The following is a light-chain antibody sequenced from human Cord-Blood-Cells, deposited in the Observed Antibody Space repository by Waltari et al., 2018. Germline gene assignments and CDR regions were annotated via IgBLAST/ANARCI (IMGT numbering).Light chain of an antibody. CDR3: QQRSNWPPWT. CDR2: DAS. Sequence: EIVLTQSPATLSFSPGERSTLSCRASQSVSIYLAWYQQKPGQAPRLLIYDASNRATGIPARFSGSGSGTDFTLTISSLEPEDFAVYYCQQRSNWPPWTFGQGTKVEIK. CDR1: QSVSIY. V-gene: IGKV3-11*01. J-gene: IGKJ1*01.